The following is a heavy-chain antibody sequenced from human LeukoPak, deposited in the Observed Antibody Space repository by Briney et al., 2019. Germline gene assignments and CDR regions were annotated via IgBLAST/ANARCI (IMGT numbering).Heavy chain of an antibody. CDR3: AIVVVAATLGY. CDR1: GGSFSGYY. J-gene: IGHJ4*02. V-gene: IGHV4-34*01. Sequence: SETLSLTCAVYGGSFSGYYWSWIRQPPGKGLEWIGEINHSGSTNYNPSLKSRVTISVDTSKNQYTLKLSSVTAADTAVYYCAIVVVAATLGYWGQGTLVTVSS. D-gene: IGHD2-15*01. CDR2: INHSGST.